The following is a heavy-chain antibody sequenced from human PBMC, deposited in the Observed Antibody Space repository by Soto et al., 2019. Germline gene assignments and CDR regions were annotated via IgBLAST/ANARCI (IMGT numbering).Heavy chain of an antibody. V-gene: IGHV1-3*01. D-gene: IGHD6-19*01. CDR1: GYTFTSYA. CDR2: INAGNGNT. CDR3: ARDQEQWLVGEGAASN. Sequence: QVQLVQSGAEVKKPGASVKVSCKASGYTFTSYAMHWVRQAPGQRLEWMGWINAGNGNTKYSQKFQGRVTITRNTYASTAYMELSSLRSEDTAVYYCARDQEQWLVGEGAASNWGQGTLVTVSS. J-gene: IGHJ4*02.